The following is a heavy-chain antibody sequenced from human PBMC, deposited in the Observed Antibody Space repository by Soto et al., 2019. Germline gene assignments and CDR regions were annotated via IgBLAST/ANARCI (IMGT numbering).Heavy chain of an antibody. D-gene: IGHD7-27*01. CDR2: ISSSGGST. Sequence: EVQLLESGGGLVQPGGSLRLSCAASGFTFSSYTMSWVRQGPGKGLEWVSGISSSGGSTVYADSVKGRCTISRNNXXXXXXXXXXXXRAEDTXVYXCAKGWGDYWGQGTPVTVSS. CDR3: AKGWGDY. CDR1: GFTFSSYT. V-gene: IGHV3-23*01. J-gene: IGHJ4*02.